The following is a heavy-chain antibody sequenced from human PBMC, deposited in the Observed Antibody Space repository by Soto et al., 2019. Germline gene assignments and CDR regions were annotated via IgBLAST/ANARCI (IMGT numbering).Heavy chain of an antibody. Sequence: QVQLMQSGAEVKKPGASVKVSCKASGYTFTSYDINWVRQATGQGLEWMGWMNPISDNTGYAQKFQGRVTMTRNTSISTAYMELSSLRSEDTAVYYCARERTGTTSMDVWGQGTTVTVSS. J-gene: IGHJ6*02. CDR1: GYTFTSYD. D-gene: IGHD1-1*01. V-gene: IGHV1-8*01. CDR2: MNPISDNT. CDR3: ARERTGTTSMDV.